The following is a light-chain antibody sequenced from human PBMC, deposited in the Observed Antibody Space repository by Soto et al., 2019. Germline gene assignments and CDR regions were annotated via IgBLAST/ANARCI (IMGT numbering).Light chain of an antibody. Sequence: DIQMTQSPSSLSACVGDRVTITCRASQSISNYLNWYQQKPGKAPNLLIYSASSLQSGVPSRFSGSGSGTDFTLAISSLQPEDFATYYCQQTYNALAITFGQGTRLEIK. CDR3: QQTYNALAIT. CDR1: QSISNY. J-gene: IGKJ5*01. V-gene: IGKV1-39*01. CDR2: SAS.